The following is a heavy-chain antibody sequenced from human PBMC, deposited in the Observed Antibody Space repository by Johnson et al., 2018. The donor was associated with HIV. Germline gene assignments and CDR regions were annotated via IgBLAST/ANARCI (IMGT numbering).Heavy chain of an antibody. V-gene: IGHV3-30-3*01. D-gene: IGHD6-19*01. J-gene: IGHJ3*02. CDR1: AFTFRTYS. CDR2: ISYVETNK. CDR3: AREKTTGWYDDAFYI. Sequence: QVQLVESGGGVIQPGRSLRLSCAASAFTFRTYSMHWVRQPPGKGLEWVAAISYVETNKYYADSVKGRFTISRDNSKNTLYLHMTSLRADDTAVYYCAREKTTGWYDDAFYIWGHGTMVTVSS.